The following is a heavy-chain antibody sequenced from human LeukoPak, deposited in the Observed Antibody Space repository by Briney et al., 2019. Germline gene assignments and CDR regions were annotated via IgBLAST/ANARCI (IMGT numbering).Heavy chain of an antibody. CDR3: AKGIVVVTGEYFDY. CDR1: GFTFSSYG. D-gene: IGHD3-22*01. J-gene: IGHJ4*02. V-gene: IGHV3-23*01. Sequence: GGSLRLSCAASGFTFSSYGMHWVRQAPGKGLEWVSAISGSGGSTYYADSVEGRFTISRDNSKNTLYLQMNSLRAEDTAVYYCAKGIVVVTGEYFDYWGQGTLVTVSS. CDR2: ISGSGGST.